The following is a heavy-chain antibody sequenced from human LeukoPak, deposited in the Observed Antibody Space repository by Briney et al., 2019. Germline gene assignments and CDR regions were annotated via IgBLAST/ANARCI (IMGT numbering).Heavy chain of an antibody. J-gene: IGHJ2*01. CDR1: GGSISNDY. CDR3: ARLTRAGGVSIMYHYFDL. Sequence: SETLSLTCSVSGGSISNDYWSWIRQPPGRGLEWIAYIYYSGDTNYNPSLQSRATISLDTSENQFSLKVSSVTAADTAVYYCARLTRAGGVSIMYHYFDLWGRGTLVTVSS. D-gene: IGHD2-8*02. CDR2: IYYSGDT. V-gene: IGHV4-59*01.